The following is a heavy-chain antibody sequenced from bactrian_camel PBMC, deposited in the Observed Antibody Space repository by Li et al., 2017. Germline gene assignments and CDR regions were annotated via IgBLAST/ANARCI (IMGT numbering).Heavy chain of an antibody. CDR1: EHTYSSYY. CDR2: IDSDGNT. Sequence: HVQLVESGGGSVQAGGSLRLSCTAREHTYSSYYCMGWIRQAPGKEHEGVATIDSDGNTDYADSVKGRFTISKDSARDTLYLDMDSLKPEDTAVYYCAADSGGYCYTKEGFNYRGQGTQVTVS. J-gene: IGHJ4*01. CDR3: AADSGGYCYTKEGFNY. V-gene: IGHV3S55*01. D-gene: IGHD2*01.